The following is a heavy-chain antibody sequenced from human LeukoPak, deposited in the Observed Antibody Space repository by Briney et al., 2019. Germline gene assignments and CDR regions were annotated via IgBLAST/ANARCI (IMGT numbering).Heavy chain of an antibody. Sequence: GGSLRLSCAASGFTFSTCAMSWVRQAPGKGLEWVSTISGGGRSTDYADSVKGLFTISRDNSKNTLYLQMNSLRVEDTAVYYCAKNPQYYYDSSGFFEYWGQGTLVTVSS. J-gene: IGHJ4*02. CDR1: GFTFSTCA. CDR2: ISGGGRST. CDR3: AKNPQYYYDSSGFFEY. V-gene: IGHV3-23*01. D-gene: IGHD3-22*01.